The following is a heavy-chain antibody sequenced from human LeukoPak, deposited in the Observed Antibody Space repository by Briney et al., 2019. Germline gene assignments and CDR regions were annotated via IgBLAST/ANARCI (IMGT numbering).Heavy chain of an antibody. CDR3: ARVGSGYSYGFDY. CDR2: INPNSGGT. D-gene: IGHD5-18*01. V-gene: IGHV1-2*02. J-gene: IGHJ4*02. Sequence: ASVKVSCKASGYTFTGYYMHWVRQAPGQGLEWMGWINPNSGGTNYAQKFQGRVTMTRDMSISTAYMELSRLRSDDTAVYYCARVGSGYSYGFDYWGQGTLVTVSS. CDR1: GYTFTGYY.